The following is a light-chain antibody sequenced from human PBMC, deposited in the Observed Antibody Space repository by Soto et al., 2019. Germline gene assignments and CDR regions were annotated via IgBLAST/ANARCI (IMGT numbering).Light chain of an antibody. CDR2: EVT. CDR1: SSDVGGYNY. V-gene: IGLV2-8*01. CDR3: CSYAGSNNYV. Sequence: QSALTQPPSASGSPEQSVTISCTGTSSDVGGYNYVSWYQQHPGKAPKVMIYEVTKRPSGVPDRFSGSKSGNTASLTVSGLQAEDEADYYCCSYAGSNNYVFGTGTKVTVL. J-gene: IGLJ1*01.